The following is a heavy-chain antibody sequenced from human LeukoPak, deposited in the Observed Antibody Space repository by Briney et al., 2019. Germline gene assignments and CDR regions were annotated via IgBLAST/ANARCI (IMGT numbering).Heavy chain of an antibody. CDR2: INGDGTVT. J-gene: IGHJ4*02. CDR1: GFTFSSYW. CDR3: SRSQFDY. V-gene: IGHV3-74*03. Sequence: GGSLRLSCAASGFTFSSYWMHWVRQAPGKGLVWVSRINGDGTVTTYADSVEGRFTISRDNTKNILYLQMNNLRAEDTATYYCSRSQFDYWGQGVLVTVSS.